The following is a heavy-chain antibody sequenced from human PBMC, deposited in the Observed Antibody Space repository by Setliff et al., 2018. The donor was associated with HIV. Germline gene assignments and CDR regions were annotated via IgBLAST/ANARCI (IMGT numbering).Heavy chain of an antibody. CDR1: GFTFSTYA. CDR2: TSGSGYP. CDR3: AKQRYYDGNDGFDV. J-gene: IGHJ3*01. Sequence: PGGSLRLSCVASGFTFSTYAINWVRLAPGKGLEWVSSTSGSGYPYYADSVKGRFTISRDNSKNTLFLQMDSLRAEDTALYYCAKQRYYDGNDGFDVWGQGTMVTVSS. D-gene: IGHD3-3*01. V-gene: IGHV3-23*01.